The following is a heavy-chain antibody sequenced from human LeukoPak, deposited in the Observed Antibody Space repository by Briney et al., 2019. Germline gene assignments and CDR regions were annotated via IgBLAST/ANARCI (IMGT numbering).Heavy chain of an antibody. V-gene: IGHV4-61*01. J-gene: IGHJ5*02. CDR3: ARSAPSGWGINWFDP. Sequence: SQTLSPTCTVSGGSISSGSYYWSWIRQPPGKGLELIGYIYYRGSTNYNPSLKSRVTISVDTSKNQFSLKLSSVTAADTAVYYCARSAPSGWGINWFDPWGQGTLVTVSS. D-gene: IGHD6-19*01. CDR2: IYYRGST. CDR1: GGSISSGSYY.